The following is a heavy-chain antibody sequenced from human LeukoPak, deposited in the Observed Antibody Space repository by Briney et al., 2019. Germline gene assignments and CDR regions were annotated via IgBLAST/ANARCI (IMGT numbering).Heavy chain of an antibody. J-gene: IGHJ4*02. V-gene: IGHV3-23*01. D-gene: IGHD6-13*01. Sequence: PGGSLRLSCATSAFTFRSYAMTWVRQAPGRGLEWFSSVSRSGAATFYADSVKGRFTISRDNSKNTLYLQMYSLRAEDTALYYCARDTLGLPGTRYFFDSWGQGTLVTVSS. CDR1: AFTFRSYA. CDR3: ARDTLGLPGTRYFFDS. CDR2: VSRSGAAT.